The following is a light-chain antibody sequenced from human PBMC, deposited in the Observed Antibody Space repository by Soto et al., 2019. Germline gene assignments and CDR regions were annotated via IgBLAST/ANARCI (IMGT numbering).Light chain of an antibody. Sequence: EIVLTQSPGTLSLSPGERATLSCRASQSVSRKLVWYQQKPGQAPRLLISDASTRATGIPARFSGSGSGTEFTLTVSSLQSEDFAVYYCQQYIKWPITFGQGTRLEI. CDR3: QQYIKWPIT. V-gene: IGKV3-15*01. CDR1: QSVSRK. CDR2: DAS. J-gene: IGKJ5*01.